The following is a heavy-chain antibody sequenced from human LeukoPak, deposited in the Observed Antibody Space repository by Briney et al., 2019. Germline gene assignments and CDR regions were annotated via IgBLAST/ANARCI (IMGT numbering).Heavy chain of an antibody. D-gene: IGHD3-22*01. V-gene: IGHV1-24*01. CDR1: GYTLTELS. J-gene: IGHJ4*02. CDR2: FDPEDGET. CDR3: ATGLPNYYDSSGYPPFDY. Sequence: ASVKVSCKVSGYTLTELSMHWVRQAPGKGLEWMGGFDPEDGETIYAQKFQGRVTMTEDTSTDTAYMELSSLRSEDTAVYYCATGLPNYYDSSGYPPFDYWGQGTLVTVSS.